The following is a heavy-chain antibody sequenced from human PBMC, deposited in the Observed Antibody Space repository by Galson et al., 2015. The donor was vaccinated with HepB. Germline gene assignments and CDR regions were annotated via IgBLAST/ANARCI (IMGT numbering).Heavy chain of an antibody. Sequence: SLRLSCAASGFTFSSYSMNWVRQAPGKGLEWVSSISSSSSYIYYADSVKGRFTISRDNAKNSLYLQMNSLRAEDTAVYYCARGDGSANNYYYYYGMDVWGQGTTVTVSS. CDR2: ISSSSSYI. D-gene: IGHD4/OR15-4a*01. J-gene: IGHJ6*02. V-gene: IGHV3-21*01. CDR1: GFTFSSYS. CDR3: ARGDGSANNYYYYYGMDV.